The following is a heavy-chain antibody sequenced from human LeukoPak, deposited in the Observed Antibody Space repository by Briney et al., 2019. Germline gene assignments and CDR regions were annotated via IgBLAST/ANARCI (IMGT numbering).Heavy chain of an antibody. CDR3: ARRDTVMVGFEY. J-gene: IGHJ4*02. Sequence: GGALRLSCATAGCTFDDYGMSWVRQTPGKGLEWVSDINWNGRSTGYADSVKGRFTISRDNAKNSLYLQMNSLRAEDTALYYCARRDTVMVGFEYWGQGTLVTVSS. D-gene: IGHD5-18*01. CDR1: GCTFDDYG. CDR2: INWNGRST. V-gene: IGHV3-20*04.